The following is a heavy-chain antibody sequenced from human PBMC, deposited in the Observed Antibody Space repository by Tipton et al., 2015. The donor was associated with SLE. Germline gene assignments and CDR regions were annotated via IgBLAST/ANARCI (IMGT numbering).Heavy chain of an antibody. CDR2: INHSGGT. D-gene: IGHD6-13*01. Sequence: TLSLTCVVYGGSFSGHTWTWVRQPPGQGLEWIGDINHSGGTNYTPSLKNRVTISVDTSKNKFSLKLSSVTAAETAVYYCARPHIMAAAGDQAPTAFDIWGQGTMVTVSS. J-gene: IGHJ3*02. CDR1: GGSFSGHT. V-gene: IGHV4-34*01. CDR3: ARPHIMAAAGDQAPTAFDI.